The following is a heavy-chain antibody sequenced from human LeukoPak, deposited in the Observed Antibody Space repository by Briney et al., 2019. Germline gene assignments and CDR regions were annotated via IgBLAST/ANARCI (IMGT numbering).Heavy chain of an antibody. CDR2: ISSSGSTI. D-gene: IGHD3-22*01. J-gene: IGHJ4*02. V-gene: IGHV3-11*01. Sequence: GGSLRLSCVASGFTFSDYYMSWIRQAPGKGLEWVSYISSSGSTIYYADSVKGRFTISRDNAKNSLYLQMNSLRAEDTAVYYCAREIPYYYDSSSFDYWGQGTLVTVSS. CDR3: AREIPYYYDSSSFDY. CDR1: GFTFSDYY.